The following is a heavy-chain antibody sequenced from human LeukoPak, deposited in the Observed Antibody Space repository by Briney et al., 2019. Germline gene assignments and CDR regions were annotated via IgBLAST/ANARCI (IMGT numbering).Heavy chain of an antibody. Sequence: ASVKVSCKASGYTFTSYYMHWARQAPGQGLEWMGIINPSGGSTSYAQKFQGRVTMTRDTSTSTVYMELSSLRSEDTAVYYCARAAMLPAADLYYFDYWGQGTLVTVSS. J-gene: IGHJ4*02. CDR1: GYTFTSYY. D-gene: IGHD2-2*01. CDR3: ARAAMLPAADLYYFDY. CDR2: INPSGGST. V-gene: IGHV1-46*01.